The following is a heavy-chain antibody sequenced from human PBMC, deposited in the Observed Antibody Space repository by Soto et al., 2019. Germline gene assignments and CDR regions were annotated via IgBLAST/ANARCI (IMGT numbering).Heavy chain of an antibody. J-gene: IGHJ4*02. V-gene: IGHV5-51*01. D-gene: IGHD1-20*01. Sequence: GESLKISCKGSGYSFTSYWIGWVRQMPGKGLEWMGIIYPGDSDTRYSPSFQGQVTISADKSISTAYLQWSSLKASDTAMYYCARGVWGTRYNWNDVCYYFDYWGQGTLVTVSS. CDR3: ARGVWGTRYNWNDVCYYFDY. CDR1: GYSFTSYW. CDR2: IYPGDSDT.